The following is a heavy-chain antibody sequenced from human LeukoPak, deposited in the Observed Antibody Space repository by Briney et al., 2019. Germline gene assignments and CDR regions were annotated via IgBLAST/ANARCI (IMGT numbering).Heavy chain of an antibody. CDR1: GGSFSGYY. Sequence: SETLSLTCAVYGGSFSGYYWSWIRQPPGKGLEWIGEINHSGSTNYNPSLKSRVTISVDTSKNQFSLKLSSVTAADTAVYYCARRKDGDYLYYSDYWGQGTLVTVSS. V-gene: IGHV4-34*01. CDR2: INHSGST. D-gene: IGHD4-17*01. J-gene: IGHJ4*02. CDR3: ARRKDGDYLYYSDY.